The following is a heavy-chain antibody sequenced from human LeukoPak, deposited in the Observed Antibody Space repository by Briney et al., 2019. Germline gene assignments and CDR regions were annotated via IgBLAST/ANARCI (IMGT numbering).Heavy chain of an antibody. CDR2: INPNSGGT. CDR1: GYTFTGYY. J-gene: IGHJ3*02. CDR3: AREGPNYGDYAFDI. V-gene: IGHV1-2*02. Sequence: RASVKVSCKASGYTFTGYYMHWVRQAPGQGLEWMGWINPNSGGTNYAQKFQGRVTMTRDTSISTAYMELSRLRSDDTAVYYCAREGPNYGDYAFDIWGQGTMVTVSS. D-gene: IGHD4-17*01.